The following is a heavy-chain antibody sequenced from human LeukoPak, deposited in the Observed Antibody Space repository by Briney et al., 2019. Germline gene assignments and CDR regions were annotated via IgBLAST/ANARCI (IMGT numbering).Heavy chain of an antibody. CDR2: INHSGST. J-gene: IGHJ4*02. Sequence: SETLSLTCAVYGGSFSGYYWSWIRQPPGKGLEWIGEINHSGSTNYNPSLKSRVTISVDTSKNQFSLKLSSVTAADTAVYYCARDGSGSYFYYHYWGQGTLVTVSS. V-gene: IGHV4-34*01. CDR3: ARDGSGSYFYYHY. CDR1: GGSFSGYY. D-gene: IGHD3-10*01.